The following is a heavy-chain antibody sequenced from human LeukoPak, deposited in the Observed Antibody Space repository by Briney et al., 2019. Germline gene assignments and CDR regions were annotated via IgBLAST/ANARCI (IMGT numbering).Heavy chain of an antibody. CDR2: ISGSGGST. V-gene: IGHV3-23*01. J-gene: IGHJ4*02. Sequence: GGSLRLSCAASGFTFSSYAMSWVRQAPGKGLGWVSAISGSGGSTYYADSVKGRFTISRDNSKNTLYLQMNSLRAEDTAVYYCAKGQNSRGYSRDYWGQGTLVTVSS. CDR1: GFTFSSYA. CDR3: AKGQNSRGYSRDY. D-gene: IGHD5-18*01.